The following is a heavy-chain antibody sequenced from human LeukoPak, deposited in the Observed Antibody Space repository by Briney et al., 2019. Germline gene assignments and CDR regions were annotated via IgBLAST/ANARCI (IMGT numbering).Heavy chain of an antibody. CDR3: AKSGYNRFDY. CDR1: GFTFSSSA. V-gene: IGHV3-23*01. D-gene: IGHD5-24*01. Sequence: GGSLRLSCAASGFTFSSSAMSWVRQAPGKGLEWVSTISGSGRGSSTYHADSLKGRFTISRDNSKNTLYLQMNSLRAEDTAVYYCAKSGYNRFDYWGQGTLVTVSS. J-gene: IGHJ4*02. CDR2: ISGSGRGSST.